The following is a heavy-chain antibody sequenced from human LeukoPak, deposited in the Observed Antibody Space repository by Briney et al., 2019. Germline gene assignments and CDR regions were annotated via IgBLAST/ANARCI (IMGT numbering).Heavy chain of an antibody. D-gene: IGHD6-19*01. J-gene: IGHJ4*02. CDR1: DGSMNSGGSY. Sequence: SETLSLTCTVSDGSMNSGGSYWSWIRQPPGKGLEWIGYIYHSGSTNYNPSLKSRVTISLDRSKNQFSLKLSSVTAADTAVYYCARGGWYSIDYWGQGTLVTVSS. V-gene: IGHV4-30-2*01. CDR2: IYHSGST. CDR3: ARGGWYSIDY.